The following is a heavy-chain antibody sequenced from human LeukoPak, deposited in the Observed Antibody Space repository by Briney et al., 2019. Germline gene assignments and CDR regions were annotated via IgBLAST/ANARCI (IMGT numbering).Heavy chain of an antibody. J-gene: IGHJ4*02. CDR3: AREAWPGGYYDY. D-gene: IGHD2-15*01. V-gene: IGHV4-59*01. CDR2: IYYSGST. CDR1: GDSISSYY. Sequence: SETLSLTCTVSGDSISSYYWSWIRQPPGKGLEWIGYIYYSGSTDYNPSLKSRVTISVDTSKNQFSLKLSSVTAADTAVYYCAREAWPGGYYDYWGQGTLVTVPS.